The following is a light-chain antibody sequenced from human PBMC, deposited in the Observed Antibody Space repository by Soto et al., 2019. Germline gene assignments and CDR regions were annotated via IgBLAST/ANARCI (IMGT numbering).Light chain of an antibody. CDR2: GTS. Sequence: EIVLTQSPGTLSLSPGGRATLSCRASQSVSSSFLAWYQQRPGQAPRLLMYGTSSRATGIPDRFSGSGSGTDFTLTISRLEPEDFAVYYCQQYGSSQWTFGQGTKVEIK. V-gene: IGKV3-20*01. J-gene: IGKJ1*01. CDR3: QQYGSSQWT. CDR1: QSVSSSF.